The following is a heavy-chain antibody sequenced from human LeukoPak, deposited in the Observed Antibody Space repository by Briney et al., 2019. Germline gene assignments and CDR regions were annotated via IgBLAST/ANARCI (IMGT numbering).Heavy chain of an antibody. V-gene: IGHV4-61*02. CDR2: IYTSGSA. J-gene: IGHJ6*03. CDR3: AREAMVRGVIRIDYYYYYMDV. Sequence: SETLSLTCTVSGGSISSGSYYWSWLRQPAGKGLEWIGRIYTSGSANYNPSLKSRVTISVDTSKNQFSLKLSSVTAADTAVYYCAREAMVRGVIRIDYYYYYMDVWGKGTTVTISS. D-gene: IGHD3-10*01. CDR1: GGSISSGSYY.